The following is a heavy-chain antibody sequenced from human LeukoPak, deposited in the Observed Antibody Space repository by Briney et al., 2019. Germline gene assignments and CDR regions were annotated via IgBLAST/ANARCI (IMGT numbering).Heavy chain of an antibody. D-gene: IGHD5-18*01. Sequence: GGSLRLSCAASGFTFSSYWMHWVRQAPGKGLEYVSAISSNGGSTYYADSVKGRFTISRDNSKNTLYLQMSSLRAEDTAVYYCVKDSAMAFDYWGQGTLVTVSS. CDR3: VKDSAMAFDY. J-gene: IGHJ4*02. CDR1: GFTFSSYW. CDR2: ISSNGGST. V-gene: IGHV3-64D*09.